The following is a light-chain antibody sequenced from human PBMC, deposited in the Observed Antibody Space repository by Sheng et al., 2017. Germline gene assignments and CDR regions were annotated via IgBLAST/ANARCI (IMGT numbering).Light chain of an antibody. CDR3: QAWDSSAIWV. Sequence: SYELTQPPSVSRVPRTDRPASPALDIHWGISYVSWYQQKPGQSPILVIYQDKKRPSGIPERFXGSNSANTTTLIISGTQPMDEADYYCQAWDSSAIWVFGGGTRLTVL. J-gene: IGLJ3*02. CDR1: HWGISY. CDR2: QDK. V-gene: IGLV3-1*01.